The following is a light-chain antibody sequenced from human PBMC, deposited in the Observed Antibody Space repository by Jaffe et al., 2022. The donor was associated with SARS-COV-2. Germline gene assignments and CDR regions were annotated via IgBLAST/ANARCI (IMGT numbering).Light chain of an antibody. Sequence: QPVLTQPASVSGSPGQSITLSCTGMRSDLGALYVSWYQQHPGKAPRLIIFDVSNRPSGISDRFSGSKSGDVASLTISGLQPEDEADYFCGSSTSTTTPIFGAGTKVTVL. V-gene: IGLV2-14*03. CDR2: DVS. CDR3: GSSTSTTTPI. J-gene: IGLJ1*01. CDR1: RSDLGALY.